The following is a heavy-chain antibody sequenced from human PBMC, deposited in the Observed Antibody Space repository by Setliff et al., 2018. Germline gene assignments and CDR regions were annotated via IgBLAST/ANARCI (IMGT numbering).Heavy chain of an antibody. Sequence: GASVKVSCKASGYTFTDDYMYWVKQAPGKGLEWMGRNDPEDGKTVYAEKFQGRVIISADTSIDTVYLEIDSLRSEDTAVYYCAFRGGYIYGLDNWGQGTLVTVSS. J-gene: IGHJ4*02. D-gene: IGHD5-18*01. V-gene: IGHV1-69-2*01. CDR2: NDPEDGKT. CDR3: AFRGGYIYGLDN. CDR1: GYTFTDDY.